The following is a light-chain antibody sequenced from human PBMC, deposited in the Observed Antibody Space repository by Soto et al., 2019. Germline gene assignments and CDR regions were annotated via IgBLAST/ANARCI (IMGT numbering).Light chain of an antibody. CDR2: KAS. J-gene: IGKJ1*01. CDR1: QSISSW. CDR3: QHYNSYSEE. V-gene: IGKV1-5*03. Sequence: DIQMTQSPSALSAPVGDRVTITCGASQSISSWLAWYQQKPGKATKLLIYKASTLKSGVPSRFSGSGSGTEFTLTISSLQPDDFATYYCQHYNSYSEEFGQGTKVAIK.